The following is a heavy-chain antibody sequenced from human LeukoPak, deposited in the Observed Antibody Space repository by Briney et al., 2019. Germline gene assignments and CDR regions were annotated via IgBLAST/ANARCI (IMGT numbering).Heavy chain of an antibody. D-gene: IGHD6-13*01. CDR2: NNHSGST. J-gene: IGHJ1*01. CDR1: GGSISSSYW. V-gene: IGHV4-4*02. CDR3: ARRGIAAAGKRYFQH. Sequence: SETLSLTCVVSGGSISSSYWWSWIRQPPGKGLEWIGENNHSGSTNYNPSLKSRVTISVDTSKDQFSLKLSSVTAADTAVYYCARRGIAAAGKRYFQHWGQGTLVTVSS.